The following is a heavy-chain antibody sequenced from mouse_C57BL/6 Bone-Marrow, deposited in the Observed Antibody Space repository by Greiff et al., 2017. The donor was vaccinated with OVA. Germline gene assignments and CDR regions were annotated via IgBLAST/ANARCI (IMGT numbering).Heavy chain of an antibody. D-gene: IGHD1-1*01. CDR3: ARDYGRLFDD. CDR1: GYTFTSYW. Sequence: QVQLQQPGAELVKPGASVKLSCKASGYTFTSYWMQWVKQRPGQGLAWIGEIDPSDSYTNYNQKFKGKATLTVDTSSSTAYMQLSSLTSEDSAVYYCARDYGRLFDDWGQGTTLTVAS. V-gene: IGHV1-50*01. J-gene: IGHJ2*01. CDR2: IDPSDSYT.